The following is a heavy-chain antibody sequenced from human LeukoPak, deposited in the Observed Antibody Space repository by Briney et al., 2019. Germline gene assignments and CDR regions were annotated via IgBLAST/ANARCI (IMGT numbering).Heavy chain of an antibody. CDR3: ARARPIYGSGSSYFDY. Sequence: ASVKVSCKASGYTFTGYYMHWVRQAPGQGLEWMGWINPNSGGTNYAQKFQGRVTITRDTSASTAYMELSSLRSEDTAVYYCARARPIYGSGSSYFDYWGQGTLVTVSS. J-gene: IGHJ4*02. D-gene: IGHD3-10*01. CDR1: GYTFTGYY. V-gene: IGHV1-2*02. CDR2: INPNSGGT.